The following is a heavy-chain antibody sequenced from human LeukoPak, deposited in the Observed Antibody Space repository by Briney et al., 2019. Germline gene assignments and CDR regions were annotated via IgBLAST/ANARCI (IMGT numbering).Heavy chain of an antibody. D-gene: IGHD4-11*01. CDR3: ARDGVMTPVNSHAFDI. Sequence: QPGGSLRLSCAASGFTVSSNYMSWVRQAPGKGLEWVSVIYSGGSTYYADSVKGRFTISRDNSKNTLYLQMNSLRAEDTAVYYCARDGVMTPVNSHAFDIWGQGTMVTVSS. J-gene: IGHJ3*02. CDR1: GFTVSSNY. CDR2: IYSGGST. V-gene: IGHV3-66*01.